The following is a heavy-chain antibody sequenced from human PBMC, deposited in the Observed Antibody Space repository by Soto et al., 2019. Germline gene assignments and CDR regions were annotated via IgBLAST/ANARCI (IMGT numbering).Heavy chain of an antibody. J-gene: IGHJ4*02. D-gene: IGHD5-12*01. V-gene: IGHV1-18*01. CDR2: ISANNGNT. CDR1: GYTFTSYG. CDR3: ARDRGGYALDY. Sequence: QVQLVQSGAEVKKPGASVKVSCKASGYTFTSYGISWVRQAPGQGLEWMGWISANNGNTNYAQKLQGRVTMTTDTYTRTGYMELRRRRSDDTAVYYCARDRGGYALDYRGQGTLVTVSS.